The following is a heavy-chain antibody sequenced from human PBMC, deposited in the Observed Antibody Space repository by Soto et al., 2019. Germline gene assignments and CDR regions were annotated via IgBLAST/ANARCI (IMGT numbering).Heavy chain of an antibody. D-gene: IGHD3-10*01. CDR1: GFSFSTNY. J-gene: IGHJ4*02. CDR3: VSGSECFDH. CDR2: INQHGSEK. Sequence: PGGSLTLSCAASGFSFSTNYMSWVRHAPPEGLEWLANINQHGSEKDYLDSVKGRVTISEDNAKNPLYLQMNSLTAEDTAVYYCVSGSECFDHWGQGTLVTVSS. V-gene: IGHV3-7*01.